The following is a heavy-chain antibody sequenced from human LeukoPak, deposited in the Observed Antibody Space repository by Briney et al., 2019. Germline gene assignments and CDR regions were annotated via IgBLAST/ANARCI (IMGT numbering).Heavy chain of an antibody. CDR3: ARLAWSSGYYANHFDY. D-gene: IGHD3-22*01. CDR1: GYSISSAYY. V-gene: IGHV4-38-2*02. Sequence: SETLSLTCTVSGYSISSAYYWGCIRQPPGKGLEWIGTLYDSGSTYYNPSLRSRVTISVDTSKNQLSLRLSSVTAADTAIYYCARLAWSSGYYANHFDYWGQGTLVTVSS. J-gene: IGHJ4*02. CDR2: LYDSGST.